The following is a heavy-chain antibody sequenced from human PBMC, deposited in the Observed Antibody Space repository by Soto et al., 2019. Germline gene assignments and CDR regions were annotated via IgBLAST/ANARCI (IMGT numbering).Heavy chain of an antibody. D-gene: IGHD3-22*01. Sequence: SVKVSCKASGRTLSSYAISWVRQAPGQGLEWMGGIIPIFGTANYAQKFQGRVTMTADESTSTAYMELSSLRSEDTAVYYCAXDSAYSYASSGQYYFGYWRRETLVGISS. CDR3: AXDSAYSYASSGQYYFGY. J-gene: IGHJ4*02. CDR1: GRTLSSYA. CDR2: IIPIFGTA. V-gene: IGHV1-69*13.